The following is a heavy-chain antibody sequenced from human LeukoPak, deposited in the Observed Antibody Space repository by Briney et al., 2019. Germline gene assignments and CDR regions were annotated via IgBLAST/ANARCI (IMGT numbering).Heavy chain of an antibody. CDR3: AREQYLAYDVFGF. D-gene: IGHD4-11*01. V-gene: IGHV4-59*01. CDR1: GRSITGYY. J-gene: IGHJ3*01. Sequence: PWETLSLTCTVSGRSITGYYGSSLRQPLGRGREWVGYVHFSGTTSFNPSLKSRVTSSVDTSKNQFSLRLSSVTAADTAVYYCAREQYLAYDVFGFWGQGTMVTVSS. CDR2: VHFSGTT.